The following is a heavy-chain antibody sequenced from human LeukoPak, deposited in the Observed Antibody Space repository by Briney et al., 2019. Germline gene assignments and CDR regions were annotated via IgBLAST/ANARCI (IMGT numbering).Heavy chain of an antibody. J-gene: IGHJ4*02. CDR2: IRQDGSEK. CDR1: GFTFRSYW. Sequence: GGSLRLSCAASGFTFRSYWMTWVRQAPGKGLEWVANIRQDGSEKYYVDSVKGRFTISRDNAKNSLYLQMNSLRAEDRAVYYCARDASDENGSSSRIHLDYWGQGTLVTVSS. D-gene: IGHD6-6*01. CDR3: ARDASDENGSSSRIHLDY. V-gene: IGHV3-7*01.